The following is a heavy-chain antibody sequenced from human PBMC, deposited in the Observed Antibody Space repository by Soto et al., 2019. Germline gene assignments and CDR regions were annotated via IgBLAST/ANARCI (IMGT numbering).Heavy chain of an antibody. D-gene: IGHD5-12*01. V-gene: IGHV3-15*01. CDR1: GFTFSNAW. CDR3: AGGDIAGDLDY. J-gene: IGHJ4*02. Sequence: EVQLVESGGGLVKPGGSLRLSRAASGFTFSNAWMNWVRQAPGKGLEWVGRIKVNRDGGPTDYAAPVRGRFSLSRDDSRNPLYLQMNSLKTEDTAMYYCAGGDIAGDLDYWGRGTLVTVSS. CDR2: IKVNRDGGPT.